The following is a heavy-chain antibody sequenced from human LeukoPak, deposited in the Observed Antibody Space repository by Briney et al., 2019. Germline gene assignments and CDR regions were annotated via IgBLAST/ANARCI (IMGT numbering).Heavy chain of an antibody. V-gene: IGHV4-4*02. Sequence: PSETLSLTCAVSGGSISSSKWWSWVRQPPGKGLEWIGEIHHSGTTNYNPSLKRRVTISVDKSKNQFSLKLSSVTAADTAVYYCARTLYDSSAYYSYGAFDIWGQGTMVTVSS. D-gene: IGHD3-22*01. CDR1: GGSISSSKW. CDR3: ARTLYDSSAYYSYGAFDI. J-gene: IGHJ3*02. CDR2: IHHSGTT.